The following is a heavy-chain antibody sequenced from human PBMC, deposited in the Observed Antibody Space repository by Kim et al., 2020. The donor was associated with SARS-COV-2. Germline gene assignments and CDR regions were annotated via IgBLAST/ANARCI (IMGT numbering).Heavy chain of an antibody. J-gene: IGHJ5*02. CDR2: IIPIFGTA. CDR1: GGTFSSYA. D-gene: IGHD2-2*01. CDR3: APIRRSSTSPYWVWFDP. Sequence: SVKVSCKASGGTFSSYAISWVRQAPGQGLEWMGGIIPIFGTANYAQKFQGRVTITADESTSTAYMELSSLRSEDTAVYYCAPIRRSSTSPYWVWFDPWGQGTLVTVSS. V-gene: IGHV1-69*13.